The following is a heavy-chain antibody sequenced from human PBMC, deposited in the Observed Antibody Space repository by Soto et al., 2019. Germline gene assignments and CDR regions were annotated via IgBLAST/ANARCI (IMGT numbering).Heavy chain of an antibody. CDR1: GFTFSSYA. CDR3: AKDLGNYRPDYYYYCGMDV. J-gene: IGHJ6*02. Sequence: LRLSCAASGFTFSSYAMSWVRQAPGKGLEWVSAISGSGGSTYYADSVKGRFTISRDNSKNTLYLQMNSLRAEDTAVYYCAKDLGNYRPDYYYYCGMDVWGQGTTVTVSS. D-gene: IGHD1-7*01. V-gene: IGHV3-23*01. CDR2: ISGSGGST.